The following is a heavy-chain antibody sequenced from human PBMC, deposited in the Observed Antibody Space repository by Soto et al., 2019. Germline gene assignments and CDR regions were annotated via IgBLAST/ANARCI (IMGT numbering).Heavy chain of an antibody. CDR2: IIPIFGTA. V-gene: IGHV1-69*13. Sequence: SVKVSCKASGGTFSSYAISWVRQAPGQGLEWMGGIIPIFGTANYAQKFQGRVTITADESTSTADMELSSLRSEDTAVYYCGRGREAALAYCGGDCYSRAFDIWGQGTMVTVSS. CDR1: GGTFSSYA. J-gene: IGHJ3*02. CDR3: GRGREAALAYCGGDCYSRAFDI. D-gene: IGHD2-21*02.